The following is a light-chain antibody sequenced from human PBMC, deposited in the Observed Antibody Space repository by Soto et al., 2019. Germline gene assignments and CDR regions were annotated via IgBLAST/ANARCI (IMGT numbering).Light chain of an antibody. V-gene: IGKV4-1*01. CDR2: WAS. CDR1: QSVLYNSNNKNY. J-gene: IGKJ2*01. Sequence: DIVMTQSPDSLAVSLGERATINCKSSQSVLYNSNNKNYLAWYQQKPGQPPKLLIYWASTRESGVPDRFSSSGSGTDFTLTISSLQAEDVAVYYCQQYYITPYTFGQGTKLEIK. CDR3: QQYYITPYT.